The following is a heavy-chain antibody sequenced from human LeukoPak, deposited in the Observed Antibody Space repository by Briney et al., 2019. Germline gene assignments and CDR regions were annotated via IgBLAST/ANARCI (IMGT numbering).Heavy chain of an antibody. V-gene: IGHV1-69*04. D-gene: IGHD2-2*01. CDR2: IIPILGIA. Sequence: EASVKVSCKASGGTFSSYAISWVRQAPGQGLEWMGRIIPILGIANYAQKFQGRVTITADKSTSTAYMELSSLRSDDTAVYYCAREAIYCSSTSCPLEGWGQGTLVTVSS. CDR1: GGTFSSYA. J-gene: IGHJ4*02. CDR3: AREAIYCSSTSCPLEG.